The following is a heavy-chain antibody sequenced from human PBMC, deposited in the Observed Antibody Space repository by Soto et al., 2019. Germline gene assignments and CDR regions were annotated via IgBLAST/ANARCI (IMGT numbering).Heavy chain of an antibody. CDR1: GFTFSTYA. J-gene: IGHJ4*02. CDR2: LSGSGVST. D-gene: IGHD4-17*01. CDR3: AKGMSTATNVDS. V-gene: IGHV3-23*01. Sequence: GGSLRLSCAASGFTFSTYAMSWVRQAPGKGLEWVSGLSGSGVSTYYADSVKGRFTISRDNSKNTLYLQMSSLRAEDTAVYYCAKGMSTATNVDSWGQGILVTAPQ.